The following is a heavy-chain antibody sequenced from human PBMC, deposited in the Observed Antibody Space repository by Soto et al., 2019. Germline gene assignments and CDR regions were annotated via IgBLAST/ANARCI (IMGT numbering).Heavy chain of an antibody. V-gene: IGHV3-30*18. CDR2: ISYDGSNK. J-gene: IGHJ4*02. CDR1: GFTLSSYG. CDR3: AKDQLGADFDY. Sequence: QVQLVESGGGVVQPGRSLRLSCAASGFTLSSYGMHWVRQAPGKGLEWVAVISYDGSNKYYADSVKGRFTISRDNSKNTLYLQMNSLRAEDTAVYYCAKDQLGADFDYWGQGTLVTVSS. D-gene: IGHD6-6*01.